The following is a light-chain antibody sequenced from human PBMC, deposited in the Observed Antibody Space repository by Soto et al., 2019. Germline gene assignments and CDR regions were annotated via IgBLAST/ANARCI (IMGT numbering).Light chain of an antibody. V-gene: IGLV2-11*01. CDR2: DVS. CDR1: STDVGGSNN. CDR3: CSYAVTFYV. J-gene: IGLJ1*01. Sequence: QSALTQPRSVSGSHGQSVTISCTGTSTDVGGSNNVSWYQQHPGKAPKLIIYDVSERPSGVPDRFSGSKSGNTASLTISGLQAEDEADYYCCSYAVTFYVFGTGTKLTVL.